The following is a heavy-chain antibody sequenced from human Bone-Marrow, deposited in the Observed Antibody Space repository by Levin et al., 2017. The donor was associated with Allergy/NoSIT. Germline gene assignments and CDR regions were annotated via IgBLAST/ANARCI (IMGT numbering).Heavy chain of an antibody. CDR1: GFPFSSYV. Sequence: LSLTCAASGFPFSSYVMGWVRQAPGEGLEWVSTISGSGGTTFYADSVKGRFTISRDNSKNTLYLQMNSLRAEDTAVYYCAKIETVTTIGFLDYWGQGTLVTVSS. CDR2: ISGSGGTT. D-gene: IGHD4-11*01. CDR3: AKIETVTTIGFLDY. V-gene: IGHV3-23*01. J-gene: IGHJ4*02.